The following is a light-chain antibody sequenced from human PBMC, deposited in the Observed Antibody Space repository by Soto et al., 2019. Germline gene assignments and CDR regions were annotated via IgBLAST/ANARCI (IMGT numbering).Light chain of an antibody. J-gene: IGLJ1*01. CDR1: SSDIGGYNY. CDR3: CSYSRGTTLGL. CDR2: EVR. V-gene: IGLV2-14*01. Sequence: QSALTQPASVSGSPGQSINISCTGTSSDIGGYNYVSWYQQHPGRAPKAMIYEVRYRSSGVSNRFSGSKSGNTASLTISGLQAEDEADYYCCSYSRGTTLGLFGPGTQVTVL.